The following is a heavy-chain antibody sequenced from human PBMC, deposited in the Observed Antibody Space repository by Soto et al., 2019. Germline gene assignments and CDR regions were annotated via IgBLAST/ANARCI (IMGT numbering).Heavy chain of an antibody. Sequence: TSETLSLTCTVSGGSISSGGYYWSWIRQHPGKGLEWIGYIYYSGSTYCNPSLKSRVTISVDTSKNQFSLKLSSVTAADTAVYYCARVSGVYDSSGYYQEYYYYGMDVWGQGTTVTVSS. CDR1: GGSISSGGYY. D-gene: IGHD3-22*01. CDR3: ARVSGVYDSSGYYQEYYYYGMDV. V-gene: IGHV4-31*02. J-gene: IGHJ6*02. CDR2: IYYSGST.